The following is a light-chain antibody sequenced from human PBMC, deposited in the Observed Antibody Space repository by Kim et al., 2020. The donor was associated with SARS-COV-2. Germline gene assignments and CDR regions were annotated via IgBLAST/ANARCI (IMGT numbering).Light chain of an antibody. Sequence: SASVESRVNLTCRATEGFSSLLDWYQHKPGKSPNLLFYDASSLQDRFPSRFLHSWSGTDFALTLDSRHPEDFATYYCQQNYSTPTFREGTKVHIK. CDR2: DAS. V-gene: IGKV1-39*01. CDR1: EGFSSL. J-gene: IGKJ4*01. CDR3: QQNYSTPT.